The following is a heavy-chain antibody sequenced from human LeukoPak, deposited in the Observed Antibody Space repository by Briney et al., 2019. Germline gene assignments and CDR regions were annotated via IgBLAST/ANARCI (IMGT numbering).Heavy chain of an antibody. CDR2: IYSGGST. Sequence: PGGSLRLSCAAPGFTVSSNYMSWVRQAPGKGLEWVSVIYSGGSTYYADSVKGRFTISRDNSKNTLYLQMNSLRAEDTAVYYCARADWGVKRQYWGQGTLVTVSS. V-gene: IGHV3-53*01. D-gene: IGHD3/OR15-3a*01. J-gene: IGHJ4*02. CDR3: ARADWGVKRQY. CDR1: GFTVSSNY.